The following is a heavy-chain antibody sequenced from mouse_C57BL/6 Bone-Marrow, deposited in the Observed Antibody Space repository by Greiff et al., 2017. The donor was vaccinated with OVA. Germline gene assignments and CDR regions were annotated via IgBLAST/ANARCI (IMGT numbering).Heavy chain of an antibody. CDR2: IDPEDGET. D-gene: IGHD1-1*01. Sequence: EVKLMESGAELVKPGASVKLSCTASGFNIKDYHMHWVKQRTEQGLEWIGRIDPEDGETKYAPKFQGKATITADTSSNTAYLQLSSLTSEDTAVYYCARDYYGSSYAMDYWGQGTSVTVSS. CDR3: ARDYYGSSYAMDY. CDR1: GFNIKDYH. J-gene: IGHJ4*01. V-gene: IGHV14-2*01.